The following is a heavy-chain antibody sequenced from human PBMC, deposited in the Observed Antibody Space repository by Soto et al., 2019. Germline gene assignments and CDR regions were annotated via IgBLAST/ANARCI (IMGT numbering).Heavy chain of an antibody. CDR1: GYNCTSYG. D-gene: IGHD6-19*01. Sequence: QVQLVQSGADVKKPGASVKVSCKASGYNCTSYGISWVRQAPGQGLEWMGWISPHNDRTKYARRFQDRVTMTTETPTSTVYMELGSLRSDDTAAYYCARDLYYSSGRYFAHDAFDLWGQGTVVTVSS. V-gene: IGHV1-18*01. CDR3: ARDLYYSSGRYFAHDAFDL. J-gene: IGHJ3*01. CDR2: ISPHNDRT.